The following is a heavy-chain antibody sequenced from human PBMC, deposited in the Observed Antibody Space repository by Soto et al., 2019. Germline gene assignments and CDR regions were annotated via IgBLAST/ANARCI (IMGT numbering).Heavy chain of an antibody. V-gene: IGHV1-18*01. Sequence: QVQLVQSGPEVKKVGASVQVSCQSSSYPFDTYAVGWIRLAPGQGLEWMGWINPYNGRTNYAQTFLGRVTMTTHTATNTVYMELRNLKSDDTAIYYCARLARGYDFDYWGQGTLVSVSS. CDR2: INPYNGRT. CDR3: ARLARGYDFDY. J-gene: IGHJ4*02. CDR1: SYPFDTYA. D-gene: IGHD2-15*01.